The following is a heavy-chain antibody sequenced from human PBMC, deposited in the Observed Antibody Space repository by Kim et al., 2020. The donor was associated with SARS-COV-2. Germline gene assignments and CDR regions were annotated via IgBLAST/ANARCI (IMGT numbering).Heavy chain of an antibody. Sequence: GGSLRLSCAASGFSLSDYWMYWVRQAPGKGLVWVSRVRSDGTTTSYADSVKGRFTISRDNARNTLFLQMHTLRAEDTAVYYCARDPGGSASHFPYYYQYGMAVWGQGTTVTVS. CDR3: ARDPGGSASHFPYYYQYGMAV. CDR1: GFSLSDYW. J-gene: IGHJ6*02. D-gene: IGHD3-10*01. V-gene: IGHV3-74*03. CDR2: VRSDGTTT.